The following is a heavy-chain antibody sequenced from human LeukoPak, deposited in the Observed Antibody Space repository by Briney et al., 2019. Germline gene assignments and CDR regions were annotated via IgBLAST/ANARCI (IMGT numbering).Heavy chain of an antibody. D-gene: IGHD3-22*01. CDR3: ARDYYDRSGYYYMDV. J-gene: IGHJ6*03. CDR2: ISSSSSYI. V-gene: IGHV3-21*04. CDR1: GFTFSSYS. Sequence: KPGGSLRLSCAASGFTFSSYSMNWVRQAPGKGLEWVSSISSSSSYIYYADSVKGRFTISRDNAKNSLYLQMNSLRAEDTALYYCARDYYDRSGYYYMDVWGKGTTVTVSS.